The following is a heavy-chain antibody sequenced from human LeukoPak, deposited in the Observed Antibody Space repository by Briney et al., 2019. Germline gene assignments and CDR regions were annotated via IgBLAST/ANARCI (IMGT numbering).Heavy chain of an antibody. Sequence: GGSLRLSCAASGFTFSSYAMSWVRQAPGKGLEWVSAISGSGGSTYYADSVKGRFTISRDNAKNSVYLQMNSLRAEDTAVYYCARVWSSGYTKDYWGQGTLVTVSS. CDR1: GFTFSSYA. CDR2: ISGSGGST. D-gene: IGHD3-22*01. J-gene: IGHJ4*02. V-gene: IGHV3-23*01. CDR3: ARVWSSGYTKDY.